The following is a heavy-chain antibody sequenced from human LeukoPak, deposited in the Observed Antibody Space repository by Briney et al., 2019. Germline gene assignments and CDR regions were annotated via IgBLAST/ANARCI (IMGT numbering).Heavy chain of an antibody. CDR1: GYTFTDYS. V-gene: IGHV1-2*02. CDR3: ARSKSADY. CDR2: INPYSGGT. J-gene: IGHJ4*02. D-gene: IGHD4-11*01. Sequence: GASVKVSCKASGYTFTDYSIHWMRQAPGQGLEWMGWINPYSGGTNYAQNFQGRVTMTRDTSITTAYMELSRLTSDDTAMYYCARSKSADYWGQGTLVTVSS.